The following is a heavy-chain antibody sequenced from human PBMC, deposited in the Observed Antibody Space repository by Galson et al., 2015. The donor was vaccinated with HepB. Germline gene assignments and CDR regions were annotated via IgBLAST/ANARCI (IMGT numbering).Heavy chain of an antibody. D-gene: IGHD3-16*01. J-gene: IGHJ4*02. CDR1: GFTFSSYA. CDR2: INGSGSST. Sequence: SLRLSCAASGFTFSSYAMNWVRQAPGKGLEWVSFINGSGSSTYYVDSVKGRFTISRDNSNNTLYLQMSSLRAEDTAVYFCAKGQLGGYYWGQGTLVIVSS. CDR3: AKGQLGGYY. V-gene: IGHV3-23*01.